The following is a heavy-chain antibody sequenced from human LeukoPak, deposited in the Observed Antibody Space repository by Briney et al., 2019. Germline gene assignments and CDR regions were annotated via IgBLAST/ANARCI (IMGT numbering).Heavy chain of an antibody. Sequence: GGSLRLSCAASGFTFSSYSMNWVRQAPGKGLEWVSYISSSSSTIYYADSVKGRFTISRDNAKNSLYLQMNSLRAEDTAVYYCARADSSGSLVCDYWGQGTLVTVSS. D-gene: IGHD6-19*01. V-gene: IGHV3-48*04. CDR2: ISSSSSTI. J-gene: IGHJ4*02. CDR1: GFTFSSYS. CDR3: ARADSSGSLVCDY.